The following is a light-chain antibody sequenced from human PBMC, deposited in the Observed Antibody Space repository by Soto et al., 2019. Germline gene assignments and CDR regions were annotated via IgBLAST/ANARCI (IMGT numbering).Light chain of an antibody. J-gene: IGKJ1*01. V-gene: IGKV3-15*01. CDR1: QSVSSN. CDR2: GAS. Sequence: EIVMTQSPATLSVSPGERATLSCRASQSVSSNLAWYQHKPGQAPRLLIYGASTRATGIPARFSGSGSGTEFTLTISSLQSEDLAVYYCQQYNNWPPGKFGQGTKVEIK. CDR3: QQYNNWPPGK.